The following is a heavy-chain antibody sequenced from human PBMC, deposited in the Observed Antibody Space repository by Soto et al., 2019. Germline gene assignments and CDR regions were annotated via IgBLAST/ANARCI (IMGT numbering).Heavy chain of an antibody. D-gene: IGHD4-17*01. V-gene: IGHV3-23*01. CDR1: GFTFSSYA. Sequence: GGSLRLSCSASGFTFSSYAMNWVRQAPGKGLEWVSTIRTSVGDTYYAASVKGRFTISRDNSKSTVYLHLNSLRAEDTAIYYCAKDPTYDYGYFDSWGQGTLVTVSS. CDR3: AKDPTYDYGYFDS. J-gene: IGHJ4*02. CDR2: IRTSVGDT.